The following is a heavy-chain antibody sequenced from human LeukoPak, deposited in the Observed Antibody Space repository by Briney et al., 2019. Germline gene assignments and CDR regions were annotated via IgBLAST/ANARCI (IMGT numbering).Heavy chain of an antibody. Sequence: SETLSLTCAVYGGSFSGYYWSWIRQPPGKGLEWIGEINHSGSTNYNPSPKSRVTISVDTSKNQFSLKLSSVTAADTAVYYCARGEIVVAYYFDYWGQGTLVTVSS. CDR2: INHSGST. CDR3: ARGEIVVAYYFDY. D-gene: IGHD3-22*01. V-gene: IGHV4-34*01. J-gene: IGHJ4*02. CDR1: GGSFSGYY.